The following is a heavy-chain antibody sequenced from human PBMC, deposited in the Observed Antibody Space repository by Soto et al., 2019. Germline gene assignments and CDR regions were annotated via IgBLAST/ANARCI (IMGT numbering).Heavy chain of an antibody. Sequence: PSETLSLTCAVSGGFTSTNNWWSWVRQPPGKGLEWIGDAYHSGSTEYNPSLKSRVSISVDKSKNQISLKLTSATAADTAVYYCARSPPSSYYGGSGTFDYWGQGTLVTVSS. CDR3: ARSPPSSYYGGSGTFDY. J-gene: IGHJ4*02. CDR2: AYHSGST. V-gene: IGHV4-4*02. D-gene: IGHD3-10*01. CDR1: GGFTSTNNW.